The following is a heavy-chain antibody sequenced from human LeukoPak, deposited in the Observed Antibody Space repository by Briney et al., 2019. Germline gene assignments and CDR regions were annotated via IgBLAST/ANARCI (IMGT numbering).Heavy chain of an antibody. D-gene: IGHD6-19*01. Sequence: GGSLRLSCAASGFTFSTYGMSWVRQAPGKGLEWVSVISGSGGSIYYADSVKGRFTISRDNSKNTLYLQMNSLRAGDTAVYYCAKGLIPVDGTYYFDYWGQGTLVAVPS. CDR1: GFTFSTYG. CDR2: ISGSGGSI. J-gene: IGHJ4*02. CDR3: AKGLIPVDGTYYFDY. V-gene: IGHV3-23*01.